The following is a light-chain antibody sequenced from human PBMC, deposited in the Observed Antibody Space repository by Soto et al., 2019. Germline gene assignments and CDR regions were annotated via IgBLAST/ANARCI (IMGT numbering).Light chain of an antibody. CDR1: SSDVGGYNY. Sequence: QSTLTQPASVSGAPGQSIAIPYTGTSSDVGGYNYVSWYQHHPGKAPKLMVYDVSNRPSGVSNRFSGSKSGNTASLTISGLQAEDEADYYCSSYTSSSTYVFGTGTKVTVL. CDR3: SSYTSSSTYV. J-gene: IGLJ1*01. V-gene: IGLV2-14*03. CDR2: DVS.